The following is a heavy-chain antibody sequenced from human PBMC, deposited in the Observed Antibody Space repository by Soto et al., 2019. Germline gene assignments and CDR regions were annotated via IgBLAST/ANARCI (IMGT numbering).Heavy chain of an antibody. CDR2: IKKDGSEK. CDR3: AREFTSFGVVGLDY. V-gene: IGHV3-7*01. CDR1: GFTFSSYW. J-gene: IGHJ4*02. Sequence: EVQLVESGGGLVQPGGSLRLSCAASGFTFSSYWMSWVRQAPGKGLEWVANIKKDGSEKYYVDSVKGRFTISRDNAKNSLYLQMNSLRAEDTAVYYCAREFTSFGVVGLDYWGQGTLVTVSS. D-gene: IGHD3-3*01.